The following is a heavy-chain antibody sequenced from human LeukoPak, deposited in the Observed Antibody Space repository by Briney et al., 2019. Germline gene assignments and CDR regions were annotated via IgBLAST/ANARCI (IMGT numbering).Heavy chain of an antibody. D-gene: IGHD3-10*01. Sequence: GGSLRLSCAASGFTFSSYWMHWVRQAPGKGLVWVSRINSDGSSTSYADSVKGRFTISRDNAKNTLYLQMNSLRAEDTAVYCCARDVYGSGSDIPWRAFDIWGQGTMVTVSS. CDR2: INSDGSST. CDR1: GFTFSSYW. CDR3: ARDVYGSGSDIPWRAFDI. J-gene: IGHJ3*02. V-gene: IGHV3-74*01.